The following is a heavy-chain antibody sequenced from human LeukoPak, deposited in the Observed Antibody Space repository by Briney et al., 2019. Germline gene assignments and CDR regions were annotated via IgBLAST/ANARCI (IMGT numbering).Heavy chain of an antibody. CDR3: AGGGRQLVLSVVDQYGMDV. CDR1: GYTFTSYA. D-gene: IGHD6-13*01. Sequence: ASVKVSCKASGYTFTSYAMHWVRQAPGQRLEWMGWSNAGNGNTKYSQEFQGRVTITRDTSASTAYMELSSLRSEDMAVYYCAGGGRQLVLSVVDQYGMDVWGQGTTVTVSS. CDR2: SNAGNGNT. J-gene: IGHJ6*02. V-gene: IGHV1-3*02.